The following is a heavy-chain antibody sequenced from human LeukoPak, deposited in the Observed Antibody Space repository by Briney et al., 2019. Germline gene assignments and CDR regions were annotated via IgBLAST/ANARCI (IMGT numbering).Heavy chain of an antibody. J-gene: IGHJ4*02. V-gene: IGHV5-51*01. D-gene: IGHD2-15*01. CDR2: IYQGVSDT. CDR1: GYSFTSYW. Sequence: GESLKISCKGSGYSFTSYWIGWVRQMPGKGPEWMGIIYQGVSDTRYSPSFQGQVTISADKSIRTAYLQWSSLKASDTAMYYCARHHPRYCSGGSCYSPDEVPIDYWGQGTLDSVSS. CDR3: ARHHPRYCSGGSCYSPDEVPIDY.